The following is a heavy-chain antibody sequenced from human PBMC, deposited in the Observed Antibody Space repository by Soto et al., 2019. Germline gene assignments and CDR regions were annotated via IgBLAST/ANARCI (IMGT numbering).Heavy chain of an antibody. J-gene: IGHJ5*02. D-gene: IGHD5-12*01. CDR2: IWYDGSNK. Sequence: QVRLVESGGGVVQPGRSLRLSCEASGFTFSSYGIHWVRQAPGKGLEWVAVIWYDGSNKYYADSVKGRFSISRDNSKNTLYLLMNSLRAEDTAVYYCARGHGVATTRGWFDPGGQGTLVTVSS. CDR3: ARGHGVATTRGWFDP. CDR1: GFTFSSYG. V-gene: IGHV3-33*01.